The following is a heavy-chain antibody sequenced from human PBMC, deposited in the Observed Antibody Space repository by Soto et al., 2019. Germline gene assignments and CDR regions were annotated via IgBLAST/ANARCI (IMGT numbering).Heavy chain of an antibody. D-gene: IGHD3-10*01. CDR3: ARDFSWFGESPPDY. CDR2: ISYDGSNK. CDR1: GFTFSSYA. J-gene: IGHJ4*02. V-gene: IGHV3-30-3*01. Sequence: QVQLVESGGGVVQPGRSLRLSCAASGFTFSSYAMHWVRQAPGKGLEWVAVISYDGSNKYYADSVKGRFTISRDNSNNTLYLQMNSLRAEDTAVYYCARDFSWFGESPPDYWGQGTLVTVSS.